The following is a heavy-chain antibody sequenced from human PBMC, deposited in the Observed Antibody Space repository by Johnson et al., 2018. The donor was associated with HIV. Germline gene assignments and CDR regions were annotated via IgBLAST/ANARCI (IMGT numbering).Heavy chain of an antibody. CDR2: IKQDGSEK. J-gene: IGHJ3*02. V-gene: IGHV3-7*01. CDR3: ARDRGYWDAFDI. Sequence: VQLVESGGGLVQPGGSLRLSCAVSGFTFRSYWMTWVRQAPGKGLEWVTNIKQDGSEKYYVDSVKGRFTISGDNAKNSLYLQMNSLRAEDTAVYYCARDRGYWDAFDIWGQGTMVIVSS. CDR1: GFTFRSYW. D-gene: IGHD3-22*01.